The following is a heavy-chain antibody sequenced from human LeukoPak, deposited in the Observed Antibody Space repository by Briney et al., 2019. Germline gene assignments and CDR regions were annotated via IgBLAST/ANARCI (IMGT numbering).Heavy chain of an antibody. CDR2: ISAYNGNT. D-gene: IGHD2-15*01. J-gene: IGHJ4*02. V-gene: IGHV1-18*01. CDR1: GYTLTSYG. CDR3: ARGTCSGGSCYWAPGY. Sequence: GASVKVSCKASGYTLTSYGISWVRQGPGQGLEWVGWISAYNGNTNYAQKLQGRVTMTTDTSTSTAYMELRSLRSDDTAVYYCARGTCSGGSCYWAPGYWGQGTLVTVSS.